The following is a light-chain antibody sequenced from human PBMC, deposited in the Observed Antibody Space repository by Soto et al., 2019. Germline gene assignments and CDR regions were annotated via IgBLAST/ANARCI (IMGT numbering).Light chain of an antibody. V-gene: IGKV2-30*01. CDR2: KVS. CDR1: QSLVYIDGNTY. J-gene: IGKJ2*01. CDR3: MQGTHWPHT. Sequence: DVVMTQSPLSLPVTLAQPASISCRSSQSLVYIDGNTYLTWLQQKPGQSPRRLIYKVSTRDSGVPGRFSSSESGYDFTLRSSRVEAEDVGASYRMQGTHWPHTFGQGTKLEIK.